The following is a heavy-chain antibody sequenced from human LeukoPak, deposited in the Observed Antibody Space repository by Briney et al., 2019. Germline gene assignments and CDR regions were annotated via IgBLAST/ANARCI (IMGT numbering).Heavy chain of an antibody. Sequence: GGSLRLSCVASGFTASSDYMSWVRQAPGKGLEWVSVIYSGGSTDYADSVRGRFTISRDRSNNTLYLQMNSLRAEDTAVYFCAAEKPGTGTFLDYWGPGTLVTVSS. CDR2: IYSGGST. CDR1: GFTASSDY. V-gene: IGHV3-53*01. D-gene: IGHD1-1*01. CDR3: AAEKPGTGTFLDY. J-gene: IGHJ4*02.